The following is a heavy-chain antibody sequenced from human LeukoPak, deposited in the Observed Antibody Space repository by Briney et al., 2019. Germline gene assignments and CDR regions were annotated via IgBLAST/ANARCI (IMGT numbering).Heavy chain of an antibody. CDR3: ARDYDWALDH. J-gene: IGHJ4*02. V-gene: IGHV3-48*02. Sequence: QPGGSLRLSCEASGFPFSSYVMSWVRQAPGKGLEWISYINHNGEAIYYPDFVKGRFTISRDNAKSSLYLQMNALRDEDTAVYYCARDYDWALDHWGQGTRVTVSS. CDR1: GFPFSSYV. D-gene: IGHD3-9*01. CDR2: INHNGEAI.